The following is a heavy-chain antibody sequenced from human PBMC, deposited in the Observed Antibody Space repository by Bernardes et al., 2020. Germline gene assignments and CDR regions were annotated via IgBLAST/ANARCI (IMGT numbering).Heavy chain of an antibody. V-gene: IGHV4-34*01. D-gene: IGHD6-6*01. Sequence: SETLSLTCAVYGGSFSGYYWSWIRQPPGTGLEWIGEINHSGSTHYNPSLKSRVTISVDTSKNQFSLKLSSVTAADTSVYYCARLGIAARPGWFDPWGQGTLVTVSS. J-gene: IGHJ5*02. CDR2: INHSGST. CDR1: GGSFSGYY. CDR3: ARLGIAARPGWFDP.